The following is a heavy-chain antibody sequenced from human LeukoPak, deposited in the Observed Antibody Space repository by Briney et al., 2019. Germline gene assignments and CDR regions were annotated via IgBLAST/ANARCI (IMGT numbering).Heavy chain of an antibody. V-gene: IGHV4-34*01. CDR3: ARVKKGPRLVPFDY. D-gene: IGHD3-22*01. J-gene: IGHJ4*02. CDR2: INHSGCT. Sequence: SETLSLTCAVYGGSFSGYYWSWIRQPPGKGLEWIGEINHSGCTNYNPSLKSRVTISVDTSKNQFSLKLSSVTAADTAVYYCARVKKGPRLVPFDYWGQGTLVTVSS. CDR1: GGSFSGYY.